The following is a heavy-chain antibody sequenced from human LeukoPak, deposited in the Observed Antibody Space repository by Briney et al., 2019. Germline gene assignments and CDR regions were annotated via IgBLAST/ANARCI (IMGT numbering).Heavy chain of an antibody. D-gene: IGHD6-13*01. J-gene: IGHJ3*02. V-gene: IGHV3-21*06. CDR1: GFTFSSYS. CDR2: ISSDSIYI. Sequence: NPGGSLRLSCAASGFTFSSYSMNWVRQAPGKGLEWVSAISSDSIYIFYADSVKGRFTISRDNAKNSLYLQMNSLRAEDTAVYYCARSESQQLVDIWGQGTMVTVSS. CDR3: ARSESQQLVDI.